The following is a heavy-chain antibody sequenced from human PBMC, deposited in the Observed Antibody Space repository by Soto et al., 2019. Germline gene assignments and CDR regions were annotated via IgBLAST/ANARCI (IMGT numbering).Heavy chain of an antibody. CDR3: ARDLLIAAVIYGMDV. J-gene: IGHJ6*02. V-gene: IGHV1-46*01. CDR2: INPSGGST. CDR1: GHTFTSYY. Sequence: GASVKVSCKASGHTFTSYYMHWVRQAPGQGLEWMGIINPSGGSTSYAQKFQGRVTMTRDTSTSTVYMELSSLRSEDTAVYYCARDLLIAAVIYGMDVWGQGTTVTVTS. D-gene: IGHD6-13*01.